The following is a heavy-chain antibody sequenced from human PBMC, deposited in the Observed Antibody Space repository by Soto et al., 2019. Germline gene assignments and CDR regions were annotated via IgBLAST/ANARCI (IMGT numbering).Heavy chain of an antibody. D-gene: IGHD5-12*01. J-gene: IGHJ3*02. CDR2: ITSGGTT. V-gene: IGHV3-48*03. CDR1: GFTLSSYE. CDR3: TKEKSAMYSGYDAFEI. Sequence: QPGVSLRLSCAASGFTLSSYEMDWVHQAPWKGLEWVAHITSGGTTMYADSVKGRFTISRDNADNSLHLQMNSLRAEDTALYYCTKEKSAMYSGYDAFEIWGRGTMVTVSS.